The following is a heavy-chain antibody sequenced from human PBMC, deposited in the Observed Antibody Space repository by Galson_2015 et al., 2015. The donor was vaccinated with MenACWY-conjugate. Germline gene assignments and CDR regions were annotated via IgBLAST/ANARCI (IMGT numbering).Heavy chain of an antibody. D-gene: IGHD3-10*01. CDR1: GYTFASYS. V-gene: IGHV1-3*01. J-gene: IGHJ4*02. Sequence: SVKVSCKASGYTFASYSMHWVRQAPGQGLEWMGWISAGDGNTKYSQKFQDRVTFTRDTSANTAYMELSSLTSEDTAVYYCARHGGRGFGKLFPHDFLGQGTLVTVSS. CDR2: ISAGDGNT. CDR3: ARHGGRGFGKLFPHDF.